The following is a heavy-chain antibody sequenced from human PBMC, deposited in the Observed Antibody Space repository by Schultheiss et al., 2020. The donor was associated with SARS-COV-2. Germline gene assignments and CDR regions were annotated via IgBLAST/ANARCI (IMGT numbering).Heavy chain of an antibody. CDR1: GFTFSDYY. CDR2: ISSSSSYT. D-gene: IGHD6-19*01. CDR3: ARDLDSSGWYDY. Sequence: GGSLRLSCAASGFTFSDYYMSWIRQAPGKGLEWVSYISSSSSYTNYADSVKGRFTISRDNAKNSLYLQMNSLRAEDTAVYYCARDLDSSGWYDYWGQGTLVTVSS. J-gene: IGHJ4*02. V-gene: IGHV3-11*06.